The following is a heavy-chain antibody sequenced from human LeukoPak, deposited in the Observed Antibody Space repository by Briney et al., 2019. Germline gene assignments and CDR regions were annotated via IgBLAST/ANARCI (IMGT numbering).Heavy chain of an antibody. Sequence: ASVKVSCKASGYTFTSYGISWVRQAPGQGLEWMGIINPSGGSTSYAQKFQGRVTMTRDTSTSTVYMELSSLRSEDTAVYYCARGTNHYYYMDVWGKGTTVTVSS. V-gene: IGHV1-46*01. CDR1: GYTFTSYG. CDR3: ARGTNHYYYMDV. J-gene: IGHJ6*03. D-gene: IGHD1-14*01. CDR2: INPSGGST.